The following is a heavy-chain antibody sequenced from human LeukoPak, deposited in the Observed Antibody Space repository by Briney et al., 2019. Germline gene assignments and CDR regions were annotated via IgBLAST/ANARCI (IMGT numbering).Heavy chain of an antibody. J-gene: IGHJ4*02. CDR3: ARGRGYYGDYDEDFDY. CDR1: GFTFSTYA. V-gene: IGHV3-23*01. D-gene: IGHD4-17*01. Sequence: GGSLRLSCAASGFTFSTYALSWVRQAPGKGLEWVSSIVGSGGSTFYADSVKGRFSISRDNSKHTLYLQMNSLRAEDTAVYYCARGRGYYGDYDEDFDYWGQGTLVTVSS. CDR2: IVGSGGST.